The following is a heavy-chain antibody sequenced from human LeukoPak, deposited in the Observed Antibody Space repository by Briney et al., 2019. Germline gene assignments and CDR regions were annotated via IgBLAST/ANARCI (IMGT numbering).Heavy chain of an antibody. CDR2: ISAYNGNT. J-gene: IGHJ1*01. V-gene: IGHV1-18*04. Sequence: ASVKVSCKASGYTFTDHYMHWVRQAPGQGLEWMGWISAYNGNTNYAEKLQGRVTMTTDTSTSTAYMELRSLRSDDTAVFYRARDFWKYYFDGSGSIPSGHWGQGTLVTVSS. CDR3: ARDFWKYYFDGSGSIPSGH. D-gene: IGHD3-22*01. CDR1: GYTFTDHY.